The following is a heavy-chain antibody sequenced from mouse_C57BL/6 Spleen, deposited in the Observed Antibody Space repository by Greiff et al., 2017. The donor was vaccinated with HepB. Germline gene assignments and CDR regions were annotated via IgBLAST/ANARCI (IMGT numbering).Heavy chain of an antibody. CDR1: GYTFTDYY. J-gene: IGHJ2*01. CDR2: INPNNGGT. Sequence: EVQLQQSGPELVKPGASVKISCKASGYTFTDYYMNWVKQSHGKSLEWIGDINPNNGGTSYNQKFKGKATLTVDKSSSTAYMELRSLTSEDSAVYYCARFYDYDKAFDYWGQGTTLTVSS. V-gene: IGHV1-26*01. CDR3: ARFYDYDKAFDY. D-gene: IGHD2-4*01.